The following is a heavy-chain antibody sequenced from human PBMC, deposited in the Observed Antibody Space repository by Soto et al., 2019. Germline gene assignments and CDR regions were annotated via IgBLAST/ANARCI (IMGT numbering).Heavy chain of an antibody. J-gene: IGHJ4*02. Sequence: PSETLSLTCSVSGVSITKYILSWIRQAPGRGLEWIGYTYHRGSTNYSPSLKSRGDISLDTSENQFSLRVNSVTAADTAVYYFAIIGGYHGPLDYWGQGTPVTVSS. CDR3: AIIGGYHGPLDY. CDR1: GVSITKYI. V-gene: IGHV4-59*01. D-gene: IGHD6-25*01. CDR2: TYHRGST.